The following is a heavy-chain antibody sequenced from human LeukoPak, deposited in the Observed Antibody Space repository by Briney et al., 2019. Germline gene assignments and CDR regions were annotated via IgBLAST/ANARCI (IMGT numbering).Heavy chain of an antibody. CDR1: GYTFTSYA. V-gene: IGHV1-3*01. CDR3: AKADYDYVWGSYRYSQVGQGGFDY. D-gene: IGHD3-16*02. J-gene: IGHJ4*02. Sequence: ASVKVSCKASGYTFTSYAMHWVRQAPGQRLEWMGWINAGNGNTKYSQKFQGRVTITRDTSASTAYMELSSLRAEDTALYYCAKADYDYVWGSYRYSQVGQGGFDYWGQGTLVTVSS. CDR2: INAGNGNT.